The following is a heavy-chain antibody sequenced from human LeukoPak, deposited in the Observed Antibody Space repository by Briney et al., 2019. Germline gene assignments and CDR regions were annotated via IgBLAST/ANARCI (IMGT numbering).Heavy chain of an antibody. V-gene: IGHV4-59*01. CDR2: IYYSGST. D-gene: IGHD5-18*01. J-gene: IGHJ5*02. Sequence: SETLSLTCTVSGGSISSYYWSWIRQPPGKGLEWIGYIYYSGSTNYNPSLKSRVTISVDTSKNQFSLKLSSVTAADTAVYYCARASGYSYGYGGKYNWFDPWGQGTLVTVSS. CDR1: GGSISSYY. CDR3: ARASGYSYGYGGKYNWFDP.